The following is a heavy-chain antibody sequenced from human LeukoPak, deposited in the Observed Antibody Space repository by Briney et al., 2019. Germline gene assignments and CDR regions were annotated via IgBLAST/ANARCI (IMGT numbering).Heavy chain of an antibody. CDR3: ARDSNLGYCSGGSCYSGWFDP. CDR2: INPNSGGT. D-gene: IGHD2-15*01. V-gene: IGHV1-2*02. J-gene: IGHJ5*02. Sequence: ASVKVSCKASGYTFTGYYMHRVRQAPGQGLEWMGWINPNSGGTNYAQKFQGRVTMTRDTSISTAYMGLSRLRSDDTAVYYCARDSNLGYCSGGSCYSGWFDPWGQGTLVTVSS. CDR1: GYTFTGYY.